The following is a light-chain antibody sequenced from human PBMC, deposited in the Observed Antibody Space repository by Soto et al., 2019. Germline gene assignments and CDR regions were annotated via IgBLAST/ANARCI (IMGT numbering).Light chain of an antibody. J-gene: IGKJ4*01. Sequence: EIVMTQSLATLSVSPWERATLSCRASQSVSSNLAWYQQKPGQAPRLLIYGASTRATGIPARFSGSGSGTEFTLTISSLQSEDFAVYYCQQYNNWPLTFGGGTKVDIK. CDR2: GAS. CDR1: QSVSSN. V-gene: IGKV3-15*01. CDR3: QQYNNWPLT.